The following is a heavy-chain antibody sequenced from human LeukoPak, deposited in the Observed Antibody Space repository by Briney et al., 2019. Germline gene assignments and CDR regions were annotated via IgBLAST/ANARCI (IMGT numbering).Heavy chain of an antibody. J-gene: IGHJ6*02. Sequence: SETLSLPCTVSGGSISRGGYYWSWIRQHPGKGVEWIGYMYCSGSTSYNPSLKSRVSVSVDTSKNQFSLKVSSVAAADTAVYCCARETYRLGMDVWGEGTTVTVS. D-gene: IGHD1-26*01. CDR2: MYCSGST. CDR3: ARETYRLGMDV. CDR1: GGSISRGGYY. V-gene: IGHV4-31*03.